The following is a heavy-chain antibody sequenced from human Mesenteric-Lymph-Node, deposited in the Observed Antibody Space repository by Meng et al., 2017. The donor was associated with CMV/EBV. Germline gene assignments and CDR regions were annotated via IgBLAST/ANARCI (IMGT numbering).Heavy chain of an antibody. V-gene: IGHV4-39*01. CDR1: GDSISNSTYY. CDR2: VHHSGTT. J-gene: IGHJ4*02. D-gene: IGHD3-22*01. Sequence: QLSGAGPGLVKPSETLSLSCIVSGDSISNSTYYWTWIRQPPGKGLEWIGSVHHSGTTYYNPSLKGRLTISVDTSANLFSLRLTTVTAADTATYYCARRGNYDSDYSEYWGQGTLVTVSS. CDR3: ARRGNYDSDYSEY.